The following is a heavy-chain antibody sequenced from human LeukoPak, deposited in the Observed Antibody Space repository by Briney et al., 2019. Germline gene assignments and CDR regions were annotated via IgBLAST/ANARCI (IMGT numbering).Heavy chain of an antibody. Sequence: ASVKVSCTPSGYSFTAFYINWVRQAPGQGLEWMGCINPNSGGTNYAQKFPGRVTMTRDTYISTAYMELSRLRSDDTAVYYCARELNYDSSGYYFDYWGQGTLVTVSS. D-gene: IGHD3-22*01. V-gene: IGHV1-2*02. CDR2: INPNSGGT. CDR3: ARELNYDSSGYYFDY. J-gene: IGHJ4*02. CDR1: GYSFTAFY.